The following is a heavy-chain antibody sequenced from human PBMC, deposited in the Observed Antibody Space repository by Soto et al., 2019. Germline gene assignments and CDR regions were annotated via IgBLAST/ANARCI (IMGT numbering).Heavy chain of an antibody. CDR2: VYWNDDK. Sequence: SGPTLVNPTQTLTLTCTLSGISLSTSGVGLGWIRQTPGKALEWLALVYWNDDKHYRPSLKSRLTSTKDTAKNQAILTMTNMDPVDTATYYCARGLATLPVFAFDIWGQETEVAVSS. CDR3: ARGLATLPVFAFDI. D-gene: IGHD1-1*01. J-gene: IGHJ3*02. V-gene: IGHV2-5*01. CDR1: GISLSTSGVG.